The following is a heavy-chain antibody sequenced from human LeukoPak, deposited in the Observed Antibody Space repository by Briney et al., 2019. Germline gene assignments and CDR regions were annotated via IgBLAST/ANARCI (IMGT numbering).Heavy chain of an antibody. Sequence: NPSETLSLTCTVSGGSVSSGSYYWSWIRQPPGKGLEWIGYIYYSGSTNYNPSLKSRVTISLDTSKNQFSLKLSSVTAADTAVYYCARSENYDFWSGYYIGHWGQGTLVTVSS. D-gene: IGHD3-3*01. CDR3: ARSENYDFWSGYYIGH. CDR1: GGSVSSGSYY. J-gene: IGHJ4*02. V-gene: IGHV4-61*01. CDR2: IYYSGST.